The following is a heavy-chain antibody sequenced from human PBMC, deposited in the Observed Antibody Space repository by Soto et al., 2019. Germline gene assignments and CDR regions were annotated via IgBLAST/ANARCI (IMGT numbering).Heavy chain of an antibody. V-gene: IGHV4-39*07. J-gene: IGHJ6*02. Sequence: SETLSLTCTVSGGSISSTTFYWGWIRQPPGKGLEWIGSIFYSGSTYYNPSLKSRVTISVDTSKNQFSLKLSSVTAADTAVYYCARVPDVWGQGTTVTVSS. CDR3: ARVPDV. CDR2: IFYSGST. CDR1: GGSISSTTFY.